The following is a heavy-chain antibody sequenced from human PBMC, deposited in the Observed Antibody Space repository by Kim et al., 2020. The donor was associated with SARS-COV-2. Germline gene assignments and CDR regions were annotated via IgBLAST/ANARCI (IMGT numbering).Heavy chain of an antibody. CDR2: IGNTASGGTI. CDR1: GFTSLGFSGFG. D-gene: IGHD6-19*01. CDR3: ATQGWQQSSGH. Sequence: GGSLRLSCLGSGFTSLGFSGFGMKWVRQAPGRGLARLSFIGNTASGGTIHDADCVKCRFTISRDNVKNSLYLDMNGLRDDDTAVYYCATQGWQQSSGHWGQGTLVTVSS. V-gene: IGHV3-48*02. J-gene: IGHJ4*02.